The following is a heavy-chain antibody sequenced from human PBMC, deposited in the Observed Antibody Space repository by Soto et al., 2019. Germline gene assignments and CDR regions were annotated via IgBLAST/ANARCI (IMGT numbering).Heavy chain of an antibody. J-gene: IGHJ4*02. CDR1: GGCISSAAYS. Sequence: QVQLQESGPGLVKPSQTLSLTCTVSGGCISSAAYSRSWIRQRPGKGLGWIVYISHSGSTYYNPSLKSRVIISVDTSKNQFSLSLTSVTAADTAVYYCAREYTYGSNFFDCWGQGALVTVSS. D-gene: IGHD2-2*02. CDR3: AREYTYGSNFFDC. V-gene: IGHV4-31*03. CDR2: ISHSGST.